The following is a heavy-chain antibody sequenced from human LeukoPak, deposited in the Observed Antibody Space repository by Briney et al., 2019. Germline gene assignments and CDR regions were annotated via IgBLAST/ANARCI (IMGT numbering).Heavy chain of an antibody. Sequence: GGSLRLSCAASRFTFNSYAMSWVRQAPEKGLDWVSVISGSAHKIRYADSVKGRFTISRDNSENIVYLQMNNLRVEDTAVYYCAGRPTGYSSGYIHWGQGTLVTVSS. J-gene: IGHJ4*02. V-gene: IGHV3-23*01. CDR1: RFTFNSYA. CDR3: AGRPTGYSSGYIH. D-gene: IGHD5-18*01. CDR2: ISGSAHKI.